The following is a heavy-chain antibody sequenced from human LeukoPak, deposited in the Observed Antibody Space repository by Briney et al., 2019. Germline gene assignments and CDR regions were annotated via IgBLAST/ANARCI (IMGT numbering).Heavy chain of an antibody. V-gene: IGHV1-24*01. CDR3: ATGSIAGAPAGDYYFDY. Sequence: GASVKVSCKVSGYTLTELSMHWVRQAPGKGLEWMGGFDPEDGETIYAQKFQGRVTMTEDTSTDTAYMELSSLRSEDTAVYYCATGSIAGAPAGDYYFDYWGQGTLVTVSS. CDR1: GYTLTELS. J-gene: IGHJ4*02. D-gene: IGHD1-26*01. CDR2: FDPEDGET.